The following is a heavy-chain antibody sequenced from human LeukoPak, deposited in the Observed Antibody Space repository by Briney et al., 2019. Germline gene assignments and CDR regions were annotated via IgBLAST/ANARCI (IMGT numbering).Heavy chain of an antibody. V-gene: IGHV4-34*01. Sequence: PSETLSLTCAVYGGSFSGYYWSWIRQPPGKGLEWIGEINHSGSTNYNPSLKSRVTISVDTSKNQFSLKLSSVTAADTAVYYCARGHVITVGGGIAIQSPDYGMDGWGQGTTVTVSS. CDR1: GGSFSGYY. J-gene: IGHJ6*02. CDR2: INHSGST. CDR3: ARGHVITVGGGIAIQSPDYGMDG. D-gene: IGHD3-16*02.